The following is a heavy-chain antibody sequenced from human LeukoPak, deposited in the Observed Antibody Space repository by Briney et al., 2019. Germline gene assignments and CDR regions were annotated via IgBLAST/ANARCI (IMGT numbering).Heavy chain of an antibody. V-gene: IGHV3-33*06. J-gene: IGHJ4*02. CDR2: IWYDGSNK. CDR1: GFTFSSYG. CDR3: AKGDSSDPFEY. D-gene: IGHD6-19*01. Sequence: GRSLRLSCAASGFTFSSYGMHWVRQAPGKGLEWVAVIWYDGSNKYYADSVKGRFTISRDNSGNTLFLQVNTLRAEDTAVYYCAKGDSSDPFEYWGLGTLVTVSS.